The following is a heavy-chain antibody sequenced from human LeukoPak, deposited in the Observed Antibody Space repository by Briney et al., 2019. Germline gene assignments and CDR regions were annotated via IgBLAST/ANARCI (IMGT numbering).Heavy chain of an antibody. Sequence: SETLSLTCAVSGYSISSGYYWGWIRQPPGQGLEWIGSIYHSGSTYYNPSLKSRVTISVDTSKNQFSLKLSSVTAADTAVYYCARRGSGLVVAATPWFDPWGQGTLVTVSS. J-gene: IGHJ5*02. CDR3: ARRGSGLVVAATPWFDP. CDR2: IYHSGST. CDR1: GYSISSGYY. D-gene: IGHD2-15*01. V-gene: IGHV4-38-2*01.